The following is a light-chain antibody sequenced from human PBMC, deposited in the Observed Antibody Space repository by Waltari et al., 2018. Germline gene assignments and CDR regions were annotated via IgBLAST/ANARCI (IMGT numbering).Light chain of an antibody. Sequence: DIVMTQSPDSLAVSLGERATINCKSSQSALYSSNNKDYLAWYQQKPGQPPKLLIYWASIRESGVPDRFSGSGSGTDFTLTISSLQAEDVAVYYCQQYYSNPQTFGQGTKLEIK. J-gene: IGKJ2*01. V-gene: IGKV4-1*01. CDR2: WAS. CDR3: QQYYSNPQT. CDR1: QSALYSSNNKDY.